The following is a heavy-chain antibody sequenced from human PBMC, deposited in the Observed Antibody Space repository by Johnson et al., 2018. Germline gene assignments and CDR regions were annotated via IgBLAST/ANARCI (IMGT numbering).Heavy chain of an antibody. CDR1: GFTFSSYA. CDR2: ISGSGGST. V-gene: IGHV3-23*04. J-gene: IGHJ3*02. D-gene: IGHD3-16*01. Sequence: EVLVESGGGLVKAGGSLGLACAASGFTFSSYAMSWVRQAPGKGLEWVSAISGSGGSTYYEDSVKGRFTISRDNSKKTLYLQMNSLRAEDTAVYSCARALLGGAFDIWGQGTMVTVSS. CDR3: ARALLGGAFDI.